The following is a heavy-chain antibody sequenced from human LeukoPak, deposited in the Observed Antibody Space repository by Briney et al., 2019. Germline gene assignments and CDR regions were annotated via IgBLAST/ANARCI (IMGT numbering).Heavy chain of an antibody. CDR1: GFTFSSYA. CDR3: AKDRYCSSTTCSMDV. D-gene: IGHD2-2*01. CDR2: VGSNGVT. J-gene: IGHJ6*03. V-gene: IGHV3-23*01. Sequence: GSLRLSCAASGFTFSSYAMNWVRQAPGRGLEWVSSVGSNGVTYYADSVEGHFTISRDNSKSTLYLQMNSLRGEDTAVYYCAKDRYCSSTTCSMDVWGKGTTVTVSS.